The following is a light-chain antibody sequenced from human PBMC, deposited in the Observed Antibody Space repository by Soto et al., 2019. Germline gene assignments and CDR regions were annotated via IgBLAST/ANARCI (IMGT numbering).Light chain of an antibody. CDR2: DVI. CDR1: SSDVGGYKY. V-gene: IGLV2-11*01. J-gene: IGLJ1*01. CDR3: CSYAGDYTFV. Sequence: QSVLIQPRSVSGSPGQSVTISCTGTSSDVGGYKYVSWYRQHPGKAPKLMIYDVITRPSGVPDRFSGSKSGNTASLPISGLQAEDEADYYCCSYAGDYTFVFGSGTKVPS.